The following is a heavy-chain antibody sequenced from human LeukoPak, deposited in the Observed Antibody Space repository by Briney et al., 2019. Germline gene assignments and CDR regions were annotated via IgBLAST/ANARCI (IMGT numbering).Heavy chain of an antibody. CDR1: GFTFSSYS. V-gene: IGHV3-21*01. D-gene: IGHD3-9*01. Sequence: GGSLRLSCAASGFTFSSYSMNWVRQAPGKGLEWVSSISSSSSYIYYADSVKGRFTISRDNAKNSLYLQMNSLRAEDTAVYYCARGRHYDILTGYLNPCYFDYWGQGTLVTVSS. CDR3: ARGRHYDILTGYLNPCYFDY. J-gene: IGHJ4*02. CDR2: ISSSSSYI.